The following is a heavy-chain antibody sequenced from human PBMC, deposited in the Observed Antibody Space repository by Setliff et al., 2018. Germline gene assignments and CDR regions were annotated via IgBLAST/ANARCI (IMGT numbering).Heavy chain of an antibody. V-gene: IGHV3-73*01. Sequence: GGSLRLSCAASGFTFGDSAVHWVRQASGKGLEWVGRIRAKVSDYATAYAASLKGRFTISRDDSKNTAYLQVNSVRAADTAVYYCARVGQATVVTAIHGALDYWGQGTLVTVSS. CDR2: IRAKVSDYAT. D-gene: IGHD2-21*02. J-gene: IGHJ4*02. CDR1: GFTFGDSA. CDR3: ARVGQATVVTAIHGALDY.